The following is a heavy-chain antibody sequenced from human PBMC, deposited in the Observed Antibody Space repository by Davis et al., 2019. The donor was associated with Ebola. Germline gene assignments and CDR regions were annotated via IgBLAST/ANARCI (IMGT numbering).Heavy chain of an antibody. CDR2: IYYSGST. Sequence: SETLSLTCTVSGGSISSYYWNWIRQPPGKGLEWIGYIYYSGSTNYNPSLKSRVTISVDTSKNQFSLKLSSVTAADTAVYYCARVASYGWFDPWGQGTLVTVSS. D-gene: IGHD3-10*01. CDR3: ARVASYGWFDP. J-gene: IGHJ5*02. V-gene: IGHV4-59*01. CDR1: GGSISSYY.